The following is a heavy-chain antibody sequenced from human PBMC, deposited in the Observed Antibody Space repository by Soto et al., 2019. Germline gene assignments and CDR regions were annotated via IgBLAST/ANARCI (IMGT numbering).Heavy chain of an antibody. J-gene: IGHJ5*02. CDR2: ISAYNGNT. CDR1: GYTFTSYG. D-gene: IGHD2-15*01. CDR3: ARVGYCSGGSCLQGDWFDP. V-gene: IGHV1-18*01. Sequence: ASVKVSCKASGYTFTSYGISWVRQAPGQGLEWMGWISAYNGNTNYAQKLQGRVTMTTDTSTSTAYMELRSLRSDDTAVYYCARVGYCSGGSCLQGDWFDPWGQGTLVTSPQ.